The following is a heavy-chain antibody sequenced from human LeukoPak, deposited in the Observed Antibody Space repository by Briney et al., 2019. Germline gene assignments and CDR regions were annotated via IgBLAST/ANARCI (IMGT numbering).Heavy chain of an antibody. CDR3: ARDGGDHDTGNWFDP. J-gene: IGHJ5*02. CDR2: ISSSSSYI. V-gene: IGHV3-21*04. CDR1: GFTFSSYS. Sequence: GGSLRLSCAASGFTFSSYSMNWVRQAPGKGLEWVSSISSSSSYIYYADSVKGRFTISRDNARNSLYLQMNSLRAEDTAVYYCARDGGDHDTGNWFDPWGQGTLVTVSS. D-gene: IGHD4-17*01.